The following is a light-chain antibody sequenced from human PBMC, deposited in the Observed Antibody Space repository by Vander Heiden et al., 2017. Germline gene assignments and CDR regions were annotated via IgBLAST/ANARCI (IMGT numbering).Light chain of an antibody. J-gene: IGLJ2*01. Sequence: SYVLTQPPSVSVAPGQTARITCGGNNIGRKSVHWYQQKPGQAPVLVVYDESDRPSGIPERFSGSNSGNTATLTISRVEAGDESDYYCQVWDSSSDHPEVVFGGGTKLTVL. CDR3: QVWDSSSDHPEVV. CDR2: DES. CDR1: NIGRKS. V-gene: IGLV3-21*02.